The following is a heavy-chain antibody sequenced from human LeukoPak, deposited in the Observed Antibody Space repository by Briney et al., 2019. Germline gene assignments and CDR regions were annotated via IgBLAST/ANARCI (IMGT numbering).Heavy chain of an antibody. Sequence: GASVKVSCKASGYTFTGYYMHWVRQAPGQGLEWMGRINPNSGGTNYAQKFQGRVTMTRDTSISTAYMELSRLRSDDTAVYYCASVHGYYDSSGYYHFFDYWSQGTLVTVSS. CDR1: GYTFTGYY. V-gene: IGHV1-2*06. J-gene: IGHJ4*02. D-gene: IGHD3-22*01. CDR2: INPNSGGT. CDR3: ASVHGYYDSSGYYHFFDY.